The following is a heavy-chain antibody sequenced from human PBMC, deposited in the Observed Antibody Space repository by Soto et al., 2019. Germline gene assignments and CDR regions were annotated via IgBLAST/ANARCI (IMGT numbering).Heavy chain of an antibody. CDR1: GFTFGSHG. J-gene: IGHJ6*02. Sequence: QVQLVESGGGLVQPGGSLRLTCVASGFTFGSHGMHWVRQAPGEGLEWVAVISYDETNEYYVDSVKGRFTISRDNSKSTLYLQMNRLRPEDTAVYKCAKDLRTPISDYGMDVWGQGTTVTVSS. CDR3: AKDLRTPISDYGMDV. V-gene: IGHV3-30*18. CDR2: ISYDETNE. D-gene: IGHD2-21*01.